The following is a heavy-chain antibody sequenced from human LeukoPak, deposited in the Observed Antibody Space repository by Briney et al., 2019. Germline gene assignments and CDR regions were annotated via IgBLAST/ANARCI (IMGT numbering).Heavy chain of an antibody. CDR3: ARSAFLVTAPGLYYFDY. Sequence: SETLSLTCTVSGGSISSYYWSWIRQPAGKGLEWIGHIYNSGSTNYNPSLKGRVTMSVATSKNQFSLHLSSVTAADTAVYYCARSAFLVTAPGLYYFDYWGRGTPVAVSS. J-gene: IGHJ4*02. V-gene: IGHV4-4*07. CDR1: GGSISSYY. CDR2: IYNSGST. D-gene: IGHD6-13*01.